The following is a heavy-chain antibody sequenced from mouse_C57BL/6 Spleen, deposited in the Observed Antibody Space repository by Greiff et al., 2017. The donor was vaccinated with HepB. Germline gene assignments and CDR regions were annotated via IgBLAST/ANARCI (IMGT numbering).Heavy chain of an antibody. CDR2: FYPGSGSI. V-gene: IGHV1-62-2*01. D-gene: IGHD2-5*01. CDR3: ARHEDGGYSNYYFDY. J-gene: IGHJ2*01. Sequence: VQLVESGAELVKPGASVKLSCKASGYTFTEYTIHWVKQRSGQGLEWIGWFYPGSGSIKYNEKFKDKATLTADKSSSTVYMELSRLTSEDSAVYFCARHEDGGYSNYYFDYWGQGTTLTVSS. CDR1: GYTFTEYT.